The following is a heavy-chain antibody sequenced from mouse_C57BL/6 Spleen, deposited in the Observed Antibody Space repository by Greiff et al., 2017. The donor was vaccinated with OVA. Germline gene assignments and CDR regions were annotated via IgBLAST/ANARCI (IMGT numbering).Heavy chain of an antibody. CDR3: VRDRGLRREDYAMDY. V-gene: IGHV10-3*01. Sequence: EVQGVESGGGLVQPKGSLKLSCAASGFTFNTYAMHWVRQAPGKGLEWVARIRSKSSNYATYYADSVKDRFTISRDDSQSMLYLQMNNLKTEDTAMYYCVRDRGLRREDYAMDYWGQGTSVTVSS. CDR2: IRSKSSNYAT. D-gene: IGHD2-4*01. J-gene: IGHJ4*01. CDR1: GFTFNTYA.